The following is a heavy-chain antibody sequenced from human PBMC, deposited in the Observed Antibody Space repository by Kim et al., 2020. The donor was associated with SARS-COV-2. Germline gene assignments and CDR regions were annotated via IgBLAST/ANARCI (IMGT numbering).Heavy chain of an antibody. CDR2: ISGSGEST. D-gene: IGHD3-3*01. Sequence: GGSLRLSCAASGITFSSYAMSWVRQAPGKGLEWVSGISGSGESTYYADSVKGRFTISRDNSKNTLYLQMNSLRAEDTAVYYCAKDSGVYDFWYGAFDIWGQGTMVTVSS. CDR3: AKDSGVYDFWYGAFDI. V-gene: IGHV3-23*01. CDR1: GITFSSYA. J-gene: IGHJ3*02.